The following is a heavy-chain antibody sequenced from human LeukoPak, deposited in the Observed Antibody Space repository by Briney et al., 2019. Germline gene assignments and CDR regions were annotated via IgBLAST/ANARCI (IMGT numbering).Heavy chain of an antibody. Sequence: SEPLSLTCTVSGGPISSYYWIWLRQPPGKGLEGIGYIYYSGSTNYNPSLKSRVTISVDTSKNQFSLKLSSVTAAYTAVYYCARAPNYGGNSGVRWFDPWGQGTLVTVSS. CDR1: GGPISSYY. V-gene: IGHV4-59*01. CDR2: IYYSGST. D-gene: IGHD4-23*01. J-gene: IGHJ5*02. CDR3: ARAPNYGGNSGVRWFDP.